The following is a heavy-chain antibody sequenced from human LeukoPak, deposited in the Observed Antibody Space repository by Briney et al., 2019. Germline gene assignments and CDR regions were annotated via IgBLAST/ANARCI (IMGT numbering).Heavy chain of an antibody. D-gene: IGHD3-10*01. Sequence: SETLSLTCAVYGGSLSGYYWSWIRQPPGKGLEWIGEINHSGSTNYNPSLKSRVTISVDTSKNQFCLKLSSVTAADTAVYYCARGGSMVRGVIPRDYWGQGTLVIVSS. CDR2: INHSGST. J-gene: IGHJ4*02. CDR3: ARGGSMVRGVIPRDY. CDR1: GGSLSGYY. V-gene: IGHV4-34*01.